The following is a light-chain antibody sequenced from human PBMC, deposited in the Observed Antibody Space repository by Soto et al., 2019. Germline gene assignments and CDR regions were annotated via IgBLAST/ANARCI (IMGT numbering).Light chain of an antibody. CDR1: SSNIGSYT. Sequence: QSVLTQPPSASGTPGQWVTISCSGSSSNIGSYTVNCYQQHPGTAPKLLIYSNNQRPSGVLDRFSGSKSGTSVALAISGFQSEDEADYYCAAWDYSLNSVVFGGGTKLTVL. CDR2: SNN. CDR3: AAWDYSLNSVV. V-gene: IGLV1-44*01. J-gene: IGLJ2*01.